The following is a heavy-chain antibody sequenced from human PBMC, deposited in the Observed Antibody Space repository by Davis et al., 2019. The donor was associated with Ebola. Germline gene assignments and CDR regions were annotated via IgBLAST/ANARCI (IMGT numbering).Heavy chain of an antibody. V-gene: IGHV4-61*09. Sequence: SETLSLTCTVSGGSISSGSYFWSWIRQPAGKGLEWIGHIYTSGSTNYSPSLKSRVTISVDTSKNQFSLKLSSVTAADTAVYYCAREVRIAKYYYYGMDVWGQGTTVTVSS. D-gene: IGHD6-13*01. CDR3: AREVRIAKYYYYGMDV. CDR1: GGSISSGSYF. CDR2: IYTSGST. J-gene: IGHJ6*02.